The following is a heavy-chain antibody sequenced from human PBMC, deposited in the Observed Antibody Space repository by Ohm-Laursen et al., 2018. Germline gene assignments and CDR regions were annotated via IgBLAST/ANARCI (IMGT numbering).Heavy chain of an antibody. V-gene: IGHV3-7*01. J-gene: IGHJ1*01. CDR2: IKQDGSDK. Sequence: LSLTCAASGFTFSIYWMSWVRQAPGEGLEWVANIKQDGSDKFYVDSVKGRFTISRDNAKNSLYLQMNSLRAEDTAVYYCARDNIDWGQGTLVTVSS. CDR3: ARDNID. CDR1: GFTFSIYW.